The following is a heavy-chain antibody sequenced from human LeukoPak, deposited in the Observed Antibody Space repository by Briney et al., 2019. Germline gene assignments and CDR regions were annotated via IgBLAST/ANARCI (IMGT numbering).Heavy chain of an antibody. D-gene: IGHD6-13*01. Sequence: GGSLRLSCAASGFTFSSYAMSWVRQAPGKGLEWVSYISSSSSTIYYADSVKGRFTISRDNAKNSLYLQMNSLRAEDTAVYYCARLRSAHSSSWSLDYWGQGTLVTVSS. CDR3: ARLRSAHSSSWSLDY. V-gene: IGHV3-48*04. J-gene: IGHJ4*02. CDR2: ISSSSSTI. CDR1: GFTFSSYA.